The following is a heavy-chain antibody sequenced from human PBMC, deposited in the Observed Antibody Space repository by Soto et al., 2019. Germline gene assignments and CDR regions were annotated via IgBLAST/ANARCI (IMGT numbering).Heavy chain of an antibody. J-gene: IGHJ3*02. CDR3: AREGIADSGSFDI. CDR1: GITFSDHY. D-gene: IGHD2-21*02. V-gene: IGHV3-72*01. Sequence: EVQLVESGGGLVQPGGSLRLSCAASGITFSDHYMDWVRQAPGKGLEWVGRIRNKVNSYTTEYAATVKGRFSISRDDSKTSLYLQMNSLKTADTAVYYCAREGIADSGSFDIWGQGTMVTVSS. CDR2: IRNKVNSYTT.